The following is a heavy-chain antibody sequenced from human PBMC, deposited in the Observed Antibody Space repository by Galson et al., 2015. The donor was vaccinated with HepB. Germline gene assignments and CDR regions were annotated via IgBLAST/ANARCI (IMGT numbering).Heavy chain of an antibody. Sequence: SLRLSCAASGFTFTNHAIHWVRPAPGKGLEFVSVISGHGHDTYYAASVKGRFSVSRDNSRNWLFLQMSSLRPEDTAVYYCVRDWTYDFWSGYFGAFDLWGQGTLVTVSS. CDR2: ISGHGHDT. V-gene: IGHV3-64D*09. J-gene: IGHJ3*01. CDR1: GFTFTNHA. D-gene: IGHD3-3*01. CDR3: VRDWTYDFWSGYFGAFDL.